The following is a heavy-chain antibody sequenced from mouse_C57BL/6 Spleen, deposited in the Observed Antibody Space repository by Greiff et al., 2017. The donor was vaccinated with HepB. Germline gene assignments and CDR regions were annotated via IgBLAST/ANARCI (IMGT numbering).Heavy chain of an antibody. CDR2: ISSGSSTI. CDR3: AREVTTRAWFAY. V-gene: IGHV5-17*01. Sequence: EVKVVESGGGLVKPGGSLKLSCAASGFTFSDYGMHWVRQAPEKGLEWVAYISSGSSTIYYADTVKGRFTISRDNAKNTLFLQMTSLRSEDTAMYYCAREVTTRAWFAYWGQGTLVTVSA. D-gene: IGHD2-2*01. J-gene: IGHJ3*01. CDR1: GFTFSDYG.